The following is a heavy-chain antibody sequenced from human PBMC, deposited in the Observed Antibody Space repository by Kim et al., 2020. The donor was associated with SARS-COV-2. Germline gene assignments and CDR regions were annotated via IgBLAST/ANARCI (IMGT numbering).Heavy chain of an antibody. CDR3: AKDLSSSLYYFDY. Sequence: YADSVKGRFTISRDNAKNTLYLQMNSLRAEDTALYYCAKDLSSSLYYFDYWGQGTLVTVSS. J-gene: IGHJ4*02. D-gene: IGHD6-6*01. V-gene: IGHV3-9*01.